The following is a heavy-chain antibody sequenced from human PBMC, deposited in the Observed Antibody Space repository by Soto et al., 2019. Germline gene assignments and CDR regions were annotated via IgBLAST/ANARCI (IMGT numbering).Heavy chain of an antibody. CDR2: FYYSGST. CDR3: ARGGWKLVDY. Sequence: QMQLQESGPGLVKPSETLSLTCTVSGGSISSYYWSWIRQPPGKGLEWIGCFYYSGSTNYNPSLKSRVTISVDTSKKQFSLKLSSVTAADTAVYYCARGGWKLVDYWGQGTLVTVSS. CDR1: GGSISSYY. V-gene: IGHV4-59*01. D-gene: IGHD6-19*01. J-gene: IGHJ4*02.